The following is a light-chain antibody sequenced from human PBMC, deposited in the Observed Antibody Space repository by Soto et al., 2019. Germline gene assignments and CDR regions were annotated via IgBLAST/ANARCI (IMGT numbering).Light chain of an antibody. CDR3: QQYSDSIT. J-gene: IGKJ5*01. Sequence: EIVLTQSPDILSLSPGESATLSSRASQSVSSNYLAWYQQKPGRAPRLLIYGASNRATGIPNRFSGSVSGTDFTLTISRLEPEDFAVFYCQQYSDSITFGQGTRLE. V-gene: IGKV3-20*01. CDR1: QSVSSNY. CDR2: GAS.